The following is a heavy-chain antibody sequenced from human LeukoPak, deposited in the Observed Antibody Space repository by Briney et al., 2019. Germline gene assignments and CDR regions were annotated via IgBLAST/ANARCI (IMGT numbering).Heavy chain of an antibody. V-gene: IGHV3-7*01. CDR3: ATDRDNSDWQKRFDS. CDR2: INQDASEI. D-gene: IGHD2-21*02. Sequence: GGSLRLSCVASGFTFSSYAMSWVRQAPGKGLEWVGNINQDASEINYVDSVRGRFTISRDNAKSSLHLQMNSLRAEDTAVYYCATDRDNSDWQKRFDSWGQGTLVTVSS. CDR1: GFTFSSYA. J-gene: IGHJ4*02.